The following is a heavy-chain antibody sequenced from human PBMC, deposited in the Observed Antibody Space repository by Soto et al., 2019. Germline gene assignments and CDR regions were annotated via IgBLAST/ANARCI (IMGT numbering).Heavy chain of an antibody. CDR3: TRAYFINTNRDLRTRGLCWFDP. CDR1: GFTLNNYY. J-gene: IGHJ5*02. Sequence: KESGFTLNNYYIHWLHHYQKLRLECMGRFNPSTGSTSYNQKFQGRVTMTTETSTTTVYMEVRSLISEDTAIYYCTRAYFINTNRDLRTRGLCWFDPSGQGISVTVYS. D-gene: IGHD3-22*01. CDR2: FNPSTGST. V-gene: IGHV1-46*02.